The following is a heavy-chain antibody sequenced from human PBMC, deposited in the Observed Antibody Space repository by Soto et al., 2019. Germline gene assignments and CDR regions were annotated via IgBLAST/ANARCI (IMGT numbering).Heavy chain of an antibody. CDR2: IGDSGGST. V-gene: IGHV3-23*01. J-gene: IGHJ4*02. Sequence: PGGSLRLSCAASGFTFSSYAMSWVRQAPGKGLEWVSGIGDSGGSTYYTNSVEGRFTISRDNSKNTLYLQMNSLRAEETAVYYCERLEFSSNTDYWGQXTQVTVSS. CDR1: GFTFSSYA. CDR3: ERLEFSSNTDY. D-gene: IGHD1-1*01.